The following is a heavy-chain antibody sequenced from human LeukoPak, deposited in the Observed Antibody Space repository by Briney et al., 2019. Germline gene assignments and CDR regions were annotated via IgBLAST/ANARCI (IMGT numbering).Heavy chain of an antibody. J-gene: IGHJ5*02. CDR2: IYPGDSDT. Sequence: KPGESLKISCKGSGYSFTSYWIGWVRQMPGKGLEWMGIIYPGDSDTRYSPSFQGQVTISADKSISTAYLQWSSLKASDTAMYYCARRHYYDSSGYYLSWFDPWGQGTLVTVSS. CDR1: GYSFTSYW. CDR3: ARRHYYDSSGYYLSWFDP. V-gene: IGHV5-51*03. D-gene: IGHD3-22*01.